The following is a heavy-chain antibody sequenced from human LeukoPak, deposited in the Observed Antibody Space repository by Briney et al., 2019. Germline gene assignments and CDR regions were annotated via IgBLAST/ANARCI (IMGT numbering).Heavy chain of an antibody. CDR2: INHSGST. Sequence: SETLSLTCAVYGGPFSGYYWTWIRQPPGKGLEWIGEINHSGSTNCNPSLKSRVTMSVDTYRNQFSLKLSSVTAADTAVYYCARPQWDVVVPSDNGYFDYWSQGTLVTVSS. J-gene: IGHJ4*02. CDR1: GGPFSGYY. CDR3: ARPQWDVVVPSDNGYFDY. V-gene: IGHV4-34*01. D-gene: IGHD2-2*01.